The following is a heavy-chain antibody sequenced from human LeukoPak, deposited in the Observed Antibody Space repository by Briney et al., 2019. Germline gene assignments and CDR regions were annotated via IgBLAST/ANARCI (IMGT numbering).Heavy chain of an antibody. D-gene: IGHD3-22*01. CDR2: IYYSGST. V-gene: IGHV4-39*01. Sequence: SETLSLTCTVSGGSISSSSYYWGWIRQPPGKGLEWIGSIYYSGSTYYNPSLKSRVTISVDTSKNQFSLKLSSVTAADTAVYYCARHYYDSSGYYFDAFDIWGQGTMVTVSS. CDR1: GGSISSSSYY. CDR3: ARHYYDSSGYYFDAFDI. J-gene: IGHJ3*02.